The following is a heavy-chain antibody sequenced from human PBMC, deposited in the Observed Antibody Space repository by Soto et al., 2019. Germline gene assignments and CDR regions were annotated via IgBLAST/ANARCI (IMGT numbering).Heavy chain of an antibody. J-gene: IGHJ4*02. V-gene: IGHV3-30*18. CDR3: AKDGTHTFDY. CDR2: MSYDGSNE. CDR1: GFTFSHYA. Sequence: QVQLVESGGGVVQPGRSLRLSCAASGFTFSHYAMHWVRQAPGKGLEWVALMSYDGSNEYYADSVKGRFTISRDNSKNTLYLKRTTLRAEATAGYYCAKDGTHTFDYWARGTRATVSS.